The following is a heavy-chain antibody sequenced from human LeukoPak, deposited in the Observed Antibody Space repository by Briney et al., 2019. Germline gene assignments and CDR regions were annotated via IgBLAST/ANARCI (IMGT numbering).Heavy chain of an antibody. CDR3: ARIGRPAAFDV. V-gene: IGHV3-11*01. CDR1: GFTFSDYY. Sequence: PGGSLRLSCAASGFTFSDYYMSLIRQAPGKGLEWVSYITSSGSTIYYADSMKGRFTISRDNAKHSLFLQLDSLRAEDTAVYYCARIGRPAAFDVWGQGTLVIVSS. D-gene: IGHD6-6*01. J-gene: IGHJ3*01. CDR2: ITSSGSTI.